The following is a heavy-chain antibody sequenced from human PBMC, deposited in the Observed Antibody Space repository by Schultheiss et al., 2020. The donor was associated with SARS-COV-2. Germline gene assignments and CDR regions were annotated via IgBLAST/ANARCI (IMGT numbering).Heavy chain of an antibody. CDR3: AKTVGATMGGYFDY. CDR1: GFTFSAYA. V-gene: IGHV3-23*01. J-gene: IGHJ4*02. D-gene: IGHD1-26*01. Sequence: GGSLRLSCAASGFTFSAYAMSWVRQAPGKGLEYVSAISSNGGSTYCADSVKGRFTISRDNSKNTLYLQMNSLRAEDTAVYYCAKTVGATMGGYFDYWGQGTLVTVSS. CDR2: ISSNGGST.